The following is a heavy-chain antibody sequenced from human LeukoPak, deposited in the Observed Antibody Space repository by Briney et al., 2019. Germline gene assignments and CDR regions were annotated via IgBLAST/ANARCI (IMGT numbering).Heavy chain of an antibody. CDR3: ARDHCSPGTCLGGH. Sequence: HRASVKVSCKASGDTFIPYTFSWVRQAPGQGLEWIGRIIPSLDVANYAQKFQGRVTLSVDRDTATTYMEVTSLRSEDTAIYYCARDHCSPGTCLGGHWGQGTLVTVSS. CDR2: IIPSLDVA. V-gene: IGHV1-69*04. D-gene: IGHD2-15*01. CDR1: GDTFIPYT. J-gene: IGHJ4*02.